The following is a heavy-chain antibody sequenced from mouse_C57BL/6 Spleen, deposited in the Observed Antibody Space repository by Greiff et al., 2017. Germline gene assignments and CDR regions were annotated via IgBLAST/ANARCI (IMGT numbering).Heavy chain of an antibody. D-gene: IGHD2-3*01. V-gene: IGHV5-17*01. CDR2: ISSGSSTI. Sequence: EVKLMESGGGLVKPGASVKLSCAASGFTFSDYGMHWVRQAPEKGLEWVAYISSGSSTIYYADTVKGRFTISRDNAKNTLFLQMTSLRSEDTAMYYCARNDDGDYAFADWGQGTLVSVSA. CDR1: GFTFSDYG. J-gene: IGHJ3*01. CDR3: ARNDDGDYAFAD.